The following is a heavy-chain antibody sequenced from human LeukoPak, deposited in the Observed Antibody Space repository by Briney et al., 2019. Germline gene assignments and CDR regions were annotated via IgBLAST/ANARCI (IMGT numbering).Heavy chain of an antibody. V-gene: IGHV3-33*01. J-gene: IGHJ6*02. D-gene: IGHD3-16*01. Sequence: GRSLRLSCAPSGFTFSSYGMHWVRQAPGKGLEWVALIWYDGSNEYYADSVRGRFTISRDNSDNTLYLQMNSLRAEDTAVYYCAGGGVPYYYGMDVWGQGTTVTVS. CDR2: IWYDGSNE. CDR3: AGGGVPYYYGMDV. CDR1: GFTFSSYG.